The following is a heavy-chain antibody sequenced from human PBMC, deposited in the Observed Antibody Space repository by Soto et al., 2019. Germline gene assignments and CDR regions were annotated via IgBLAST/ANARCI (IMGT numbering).Heavy chain of an antibody. CDR1: GFTFSSYT. D-gene: IGHD2-21*01. J-gene: IGHJ6*03. V-gene: IGHV3-33*01. CDR3: ARDGGDPYSYYYYYMDV. Sequence: GGSLRLSCAASGFTFSSYTIHWVRQAPGKGLEWVAVIWHDGSNKYYADSVKGRFTISGDNSKNTLYLQMNSLRAEDTAVYFCARDGGDPYSYYYYYMDVWGKGTTVTVSS. CDR2: IWHDGSNK.